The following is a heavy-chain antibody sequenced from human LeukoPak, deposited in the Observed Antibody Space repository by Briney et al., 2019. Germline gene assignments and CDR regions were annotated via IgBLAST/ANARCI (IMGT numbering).Heavy chain of an antibody. J-gene: IGHJ4*02. Sequence: GESLRISCKGSGYSFTSYWISWVRQMPGKGLEWVGRIDPSDSYTNYRPSFQGHVTISADKSISTAYLQWSSLKASDTAMYYCARRNYYGSGSYYALSYWGQGTLVTVSS. V-gene: IGHV5-10-1*01. CDR3: ARRNYYGSGSYYALSY. CDR2: IDPSDSYT. CDR1: GYSFTSYW. D-gene: IGHD3-10*01.